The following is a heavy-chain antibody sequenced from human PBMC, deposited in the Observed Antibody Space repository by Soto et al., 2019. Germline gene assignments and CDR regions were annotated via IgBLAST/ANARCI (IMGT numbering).Heavy chain of an antibody. D-gene: IGHD1-26*01. J-gene: IGHJ4*02. CDR3: ARGPIVGATGILFDY. CDR1: GGSFSGYY. CDR2: INHSGST. V-gene: IGHV4-34*01. Sequence: QVQLQQWGAGLLKPSETLSLTCAVHGGSFSGYYWSWIRQPPGKGLEWIGEINHSGSTNYNPSLKSRVTISVDTSKNQFSLKLSSVTAADTAVYYCARGPIVGATGILFDYWGQGTLVTVSS.